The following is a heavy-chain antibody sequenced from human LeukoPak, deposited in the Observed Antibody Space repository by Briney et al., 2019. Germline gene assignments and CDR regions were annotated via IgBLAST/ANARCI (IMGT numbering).Heavy chain of an antibody. CDR3: ARGRWPRYFDL. CDR2: IYYSGST. CDR1: GGSISSGGYY. V-gene: IGHV4-31*03. Sequence: SETLSLTCTVSGGSISSGGYYWSWIRQHPGKGLEWIGYIYYSGSTYYNPSLKSRVTISVDTSKNQFSLKLSSVTAADTAVYYCARGRWPRYFDLWGRGTLVTVSS. J-gene: IGHJ2*01.